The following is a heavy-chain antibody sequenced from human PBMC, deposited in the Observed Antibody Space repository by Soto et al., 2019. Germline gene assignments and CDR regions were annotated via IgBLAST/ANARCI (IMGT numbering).Heavy chain of an antibody. V-gene: IGHV4-31*03. CDR1: GGSISSGGYY. CDR2: IYYSGTT. Sequence: QVQLQESGPGLVKPSQTLSLTCTVSGGSISSGGYYWTWIRQHPGKGLEWVGSIYYSGTTYSSPSLKSRLTTSGDTSKNQFSLQLNSVTAADAAVYYCARAVSTHFDYWGQGSLVNV. CDR3: ARAVSTHFDY. D-gene: IGHD3-3*02. J-gene: IGHJ4*02.